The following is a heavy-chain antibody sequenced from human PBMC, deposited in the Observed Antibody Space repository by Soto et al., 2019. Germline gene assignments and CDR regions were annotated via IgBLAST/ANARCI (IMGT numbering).Heavy chain of an antibody. D-gene: IGHD5-18*01. J-gene: IGHJ4*02. Sequence: SETLSLTCTVSGGSISSYYWSWIRQPPGKGLDWIGYIYYSGSTNYNPSLKSRVTISVDTSKNQFSLKLSSVTAADTAVYYCARVNTWIQLWPYFDYWGQGILVTVSS. CDR3: ARVNTWIQLWPYFDY. CDR2: IYYSGST. CDR1: GGSISSYY. V-gene: IGHV4-59*01.